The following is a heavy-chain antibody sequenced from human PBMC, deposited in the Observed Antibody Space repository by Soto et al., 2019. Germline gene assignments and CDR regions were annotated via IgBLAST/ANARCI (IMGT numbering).Heavy chain of an antibody. Sequence: PSETLSLTCTVSGGSISSYYWSWIRQPPGKGLEWIGYIYYSGSTNYNPSLKSRVTISVDTSKNQFSLKLSSVTAADTAVYYCARALRRGSSAGTFPLGHWGQGTLVTVS. D-gene: IGHD6-13*01. CDR3: ARALRRGSSAGTFPLGH. J-gene: IGHJ4*02. CDR1: GGSISSYY. V-gene: IGHV4-59*01. CDR2: IYYSGST.